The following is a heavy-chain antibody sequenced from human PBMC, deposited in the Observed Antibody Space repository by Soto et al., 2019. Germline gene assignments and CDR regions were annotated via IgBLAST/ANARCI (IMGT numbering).Heavy chain of an antibody. D-gene: IGHD2-15*01. Sequence: QVQLQESGPGLVKPSETLSLTCTVSSDSITNYYWSWIRQSPGKGLEWIGYIHDSGRSNYNPSLKSRVKISVDTSKKQFSLKLNLVTAADPAVYYCARVGGTRGWYWGQGTLVTVSS. CDR1: SDSITNYY. J-gene: IGHJ4*02. V-gene: IGHV4-59*01. CDR3: ARVGGTRGWY. CDR2: IHDSGRS.